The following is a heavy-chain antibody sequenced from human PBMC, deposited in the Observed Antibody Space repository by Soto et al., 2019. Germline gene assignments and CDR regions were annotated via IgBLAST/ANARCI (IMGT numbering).Heavy chain of an antibody. D-gene: IGHD6-19*01. V-gene: IGHV3-33*01. CDR2: IWYDGSNK. Sequence: GGSLRLSCAASGFTFSSYGMHWVRQAPGKGLEWVAIIWYDGSNKYYADSVKGRFTISRENSKNTLYLQMNSLRAEDTAVYYCAPDPGIAVAGTYWLDPWGQGT. J-gene: IGHJ5*02. CDR1: GFTFSSYG. CDR3: APDPGIAVAGTYWLDP.